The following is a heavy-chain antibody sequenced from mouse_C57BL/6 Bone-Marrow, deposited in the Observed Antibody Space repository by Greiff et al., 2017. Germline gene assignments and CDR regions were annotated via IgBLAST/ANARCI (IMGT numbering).Heavy chain of an antibody. J-gene: IGHJ1*03. D-gene: IGHD1-1*01. Sequence: QVQLQQPGAELVKPGASVKLSCKASGYTFTSYWMQWVKQRPGQGLEWIGEIDPSDSYTNYNQKFKGKATLTVDPSSSTAYMQLSSLTSEDSAVYYCASDTTVVPYWYFDVWGTGTTVTVSS. CDR1: GYTFTSYW. CDR3: ASDTTVVPYWYFDV. CDR2: IDPSDSYT. V-gene: IGHV1-50*01.